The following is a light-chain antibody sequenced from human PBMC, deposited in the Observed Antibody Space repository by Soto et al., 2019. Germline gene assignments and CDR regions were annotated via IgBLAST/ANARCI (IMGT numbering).Light chain of an antibody. CDR2: GAS. Sequence: EILLTQSPATLSVSPGDRVPLSCRASQSVGTYLAWYQQKPGQAPRLLIYGASTRATGVPARFSGSGSGTEFTLTISRLQSEDFAVYYRQQYNNWWTLGPWNKVDLK. J-gene: IGKJ1*01. CDR3: QQYNNWWT. V-gene: IGKV3-15*01. CDR1: QSVGTY.